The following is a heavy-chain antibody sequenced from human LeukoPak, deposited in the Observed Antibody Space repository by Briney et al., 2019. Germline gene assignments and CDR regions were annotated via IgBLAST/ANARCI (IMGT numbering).Heavy chain of an antibody. CDR3: ARSPQPTKRPPEAKTYDFLGLVAFDI. Sequence: ASVKVSCKASEYTFTSYDINWVRQGTGQGLEWMGWISAYNGNTNYAQKLQGRVTMTTDTSTSTAYMELRSLRSDDTAVYYCARSPQPTKRPPEAKTYDFLGLVAFDIWGQGPMVTVSS. D-gene: IGHD3-3*01. V-gene: IGHV1-18*01. J-gene: IGHJ3*02. CDR1: EYTFTSYD. CDR2: ISAYNGNT.